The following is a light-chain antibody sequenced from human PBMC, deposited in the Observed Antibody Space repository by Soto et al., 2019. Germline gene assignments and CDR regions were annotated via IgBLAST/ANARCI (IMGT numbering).Light chain of an antibody. Sequence: EIVLTQSPATLSLSPGERATLSCRASQSVSSSYLAWYQQKPGQAPRFLIYGASTRATGIPARFSGSGSGTEFTLTISSLQSEDFAVYYCQQYDNWPLTFGGGTKVDI. CDR3: QQYDNWPLT. V-gene: IGKV3-15*01. CDR1: QSVSSSY. J-gene: IGKJ4*01. CDR2: GAS.